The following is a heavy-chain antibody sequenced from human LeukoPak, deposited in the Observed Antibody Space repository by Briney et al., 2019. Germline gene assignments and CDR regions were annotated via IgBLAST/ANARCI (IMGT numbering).Heavy chain of an antibody. Sequence: SETLSLTCTVSGGSISSSSYYWGWIRQPPGKGLEWIGSIYYSGSTYYNPSLKSRVTISVDTSKNQFSLKLSSVTAADTAVYHCARASGWYKNWFDPWGQGTLVTVSS. V-gene: IGHV4-39*07. CDR1: GGSISSSSYY. J-gene: IGHJ5*02. CDR2: IYYSGST. D-gene: IGHD6-19*01. CDR3: ARASGWYKNWFDP.